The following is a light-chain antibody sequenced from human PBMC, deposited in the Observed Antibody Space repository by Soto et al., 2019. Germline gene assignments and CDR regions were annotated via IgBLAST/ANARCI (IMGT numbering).Light chain of an antibody. CDR1: QSISCW. CDR3: QQYNSDRTWT. CDR2: DAS. J-gene: IGKJ1*01. V-gene: IGKV1-5*01. Sequence: TQSASTLSAAGGDRVTITCRVSQSISCWLVWYQQKSGKAPKLLIYDASSLESGGPSRFSGSGSGTEFTLTISSLQPDGVATYHCQQYNSDRTWTVSQGTKVDIK.